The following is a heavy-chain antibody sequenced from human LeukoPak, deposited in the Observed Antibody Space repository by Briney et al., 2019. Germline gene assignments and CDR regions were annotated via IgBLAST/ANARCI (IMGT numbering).Heavy chain of an antibody. CDR2: INPQSGGT. J-gene: IGHJ4*02. D-gene: IGHD2-15*01. V-gene: IGHV1-2*06. CDR1: GYTFTGYY. Sequence: GASVKVSCKASGYTFTGYYMHWVRQAPGQGLEWMGQINPQSGGTNYAQKFQGRVTMTRDTSISTAYMELSRLRSDDTAVYFCAREVDCSGGSCLDYWGQGTLVTASS. CDR3: AREVDCSGGSCLDY.